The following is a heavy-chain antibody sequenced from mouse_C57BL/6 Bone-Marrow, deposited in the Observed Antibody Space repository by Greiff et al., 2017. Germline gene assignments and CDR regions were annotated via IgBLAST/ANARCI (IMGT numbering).Heavy chain of an antibody. V-gene: IGHV3-6*01. CDR1: GYSITSGYY. J-gene: IGHJ3*01. CDR3: ARTRDGYPLAY. Sequence: ESGPGLVKPSQSLSLTCSVTGYSITSGYYWNWIRQFPGNKLEWMGYISYDGSNNYNPSLKNRISITRDTSKNQFFLKLNSVTTEDTATYYCARTRDGYPLAYGGQGTLVTVSA. CDR2: ISYDGSN. D-gene: IGHD2-3*01.